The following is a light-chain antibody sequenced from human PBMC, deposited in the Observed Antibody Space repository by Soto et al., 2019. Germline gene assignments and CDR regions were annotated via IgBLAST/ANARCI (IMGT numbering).Light chain of an antibody. Sequence: QPVLTQPPSASGTPGQRVTISCSGSSSNIGSNTVNWYQQLPGTAPKLLINSNNQRPSGVPDRFSASKSGTSASLAISGLQSEDEADYYCAAWDDSLNGVILGGGTKLTVL. J-gene: IGLJ2*01. V-gene: IGLV1-44*01. CDR3: AAWDDSLNGVI. CDR2: SNN. CDR1: SSNIGSNT.